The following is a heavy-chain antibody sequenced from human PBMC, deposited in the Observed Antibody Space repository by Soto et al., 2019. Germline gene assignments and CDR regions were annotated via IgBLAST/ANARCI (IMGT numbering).Heavy chain of an antibody. CDR3: AKDLEYNSSSSYFDY. Sequence: PGGSLRLSCAASGFTFSSYAMSWVRHAPGRGLEWVSAISGSGGSTYYADSVKGRFTISRDNSKNTLYLQMNSLRAEDTAVYYCAKDLEYNSSSSYFDYWGQGTLVTVSS. CDR2: ISGSGGST. J-gene: IGHJ4*02. V-gene: IGHV3-23*01. CDR1: GFTFSSYA. D-gene: IGHD6-6*01.